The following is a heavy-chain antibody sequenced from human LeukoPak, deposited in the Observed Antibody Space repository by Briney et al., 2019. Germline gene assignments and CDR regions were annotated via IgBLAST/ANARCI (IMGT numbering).Heavy chain of an antibody. D-gene: IGHD4-17*01. CDR2: IYSGGST. CDR3: AKGGLGYGDYPFDY. V-gene: IGHV3-53*01. Sequence: GGSLRLSCAASGFTVSSNYMSWVRQAPGKGLEWVSVIYSGGSTYYADSVKGRFTISRDNSKNTLYLQMNSLRAEDTAVYYCAKGGLGYGDYPFDYWGQGTLVTVSS. CDR1: GFTVSSNY. J-gene: IGHJ4*02.